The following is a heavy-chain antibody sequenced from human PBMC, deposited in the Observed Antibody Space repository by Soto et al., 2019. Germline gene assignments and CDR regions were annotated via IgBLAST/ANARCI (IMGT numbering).Heavy chain of an antibody. CDR3: AKDIGYCSSTSCYVPTYYYYMDV. Sequence: GSLRLSCAASGFTFSSYAMSWVRQAPGKGLEWVSAISGSGGSTYYADSVKGRFTISRDNSKNTLYLQMNSLRAEDTAVYYCAKDIGYCSSTSCYVPTYYYYMDVWGKGTTVTVSS. CDR2: ISGSGGST. D-gene: IGHD2-2*01. CDR1: GFTFSSYA. V-gene: IGHV3-23*01. J-gene: IGHJ6*03.